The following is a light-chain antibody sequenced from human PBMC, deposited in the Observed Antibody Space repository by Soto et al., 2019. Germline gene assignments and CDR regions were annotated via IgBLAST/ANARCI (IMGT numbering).Light chain of an antibody. Sequence: EIVLTQSPGTLSLSPGERATLSCRASQSVSSATYLAWYQQKPGQAPRLLIYGASSRAAGIPDRFSGSGSVTDFTLTISRLEPEDFAVYYCQQYGDSPLTFGGGTKVETK. V-gene: IGKV3-20*01. CDR3: QQYGDSPLT. CDR1: QSVSSATY. J-gene: IGKJ4*01. CDR2: GAS.